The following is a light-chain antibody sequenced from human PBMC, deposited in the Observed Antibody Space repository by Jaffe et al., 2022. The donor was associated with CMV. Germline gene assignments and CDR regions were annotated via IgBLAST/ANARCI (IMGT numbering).Light chain of an antibody. CDR2: SNN. CDR3: AAWDGSLNGQV. V-gene: IGLV1-44*01. CDR1: SSNIGSHA. J-gene: IGLJ3*02. Sequence: QSVLTQPPSASGTPGQRVTISCSGSSSNIGSHAVNWYQQLPGTAPRLLIYSNNQRPSEVPDRFSGSKSGTSASLAISGLQSEDETDYYCAAWDGSLNGQVFGGGTKLTVL.